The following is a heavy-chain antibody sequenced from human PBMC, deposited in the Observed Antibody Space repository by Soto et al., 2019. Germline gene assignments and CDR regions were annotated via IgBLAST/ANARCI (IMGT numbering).Heavy chain of an antibody. CDR1: GGSFSGYY. J-gene: IGHJ4*02. D-gene: IGHD2-15*01. V-gene: IGHV4-34*01. CDR3: ARARRLWSLGYCSGGSCFDFYY. CDR2: INHSGST. Sequence: SETLSLTCAVYGGSFSGYYWSWIRQPPGKGLEWIGEINHSGSTNYNPSLKSRVTISVDTSKNQFSLKLSSVTAADTAVYYCARARRLWSLGYCSGGSCFDFYYWGQGTLVTVS.